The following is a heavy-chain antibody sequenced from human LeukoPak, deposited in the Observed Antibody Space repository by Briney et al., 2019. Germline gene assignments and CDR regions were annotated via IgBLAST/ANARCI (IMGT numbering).Heavy chain of an antibody. CDR1: GVSIDGGDYY. V-gene: IGHV4-30-4*01. J-gene: IGHJ4*02. CDR2: IYYRGGT. D-gene: IGHD3-16*01. CDR3: ARDYFGLGGIDS. Sequence: TLSLTCTVSGVSIDGGDYYWSWIRQPPGKGLEWIGFIYYRGGTSYNPSLNSRLFISVDTSKSQFSLKLTSVTAADTAVYYCARDYFGLGGIDSWGQGALVTVSS.